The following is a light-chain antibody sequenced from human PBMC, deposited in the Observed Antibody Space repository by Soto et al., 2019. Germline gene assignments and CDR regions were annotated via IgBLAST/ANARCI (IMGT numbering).Light chain of an antibody. V-gene: IGLV2-11*01. J-gene: IGLJ2*01. CDR3: GSYAGSNNFV. Sequence: QSALTQPRSVSGSPGQSVTISCTGTSSDVGRYNFVSWYQLHPGKAPKLMIYDVTERPSGVPDRFSASKSGNTASLTISGLQSEDEADYYCGSYAGSNNFVFGGGTQLTVL. CDR2: DVT. CDR1: SSDVGRYNF.